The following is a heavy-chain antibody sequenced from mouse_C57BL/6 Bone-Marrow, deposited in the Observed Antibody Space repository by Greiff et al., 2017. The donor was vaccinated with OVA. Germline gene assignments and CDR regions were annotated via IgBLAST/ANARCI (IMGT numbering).Heavy chain of an antibody. D-gene: IGHD2-10*01. CDR1: GFNIKDDY. CDR2: IDPENGDT. J-gene: IGHJ2*01. Sequence: VQLKESGAELVRPGASVKLSCTASGFNIKDDYMHWVKQRPEQGLEWIGWIDPENGDTEYASKFQGKATITADTSSNTAYLQLSSLTSEDTAVYYCTTPAYSYFDYGGQGTTLTVSS. V-gene: IGHV14-4*01. CDR3: TTPAYSYFDY.